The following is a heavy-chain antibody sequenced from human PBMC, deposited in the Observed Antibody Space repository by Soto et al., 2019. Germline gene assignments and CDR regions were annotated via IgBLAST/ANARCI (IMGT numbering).Heavy chain of an antibody. CDR2: IIPIFGTA. V-gene: IGHV1-69*06. J-gene: IGHJ6*02. D-gene: IGHD6-13*01. CDR3: ARERYSSSWYSGGMDV. Sequence: SLKVSCKASGGTFSSYAISWGRQAPGQGLEWMGGIIPIFGTANYAQKFQGRVTITADKSTSTAYMELSSLRSEDTAVYYCARERYSSSWYSGGMDVWGQGTTVTVSS. CDR1: GGTFSSYA.